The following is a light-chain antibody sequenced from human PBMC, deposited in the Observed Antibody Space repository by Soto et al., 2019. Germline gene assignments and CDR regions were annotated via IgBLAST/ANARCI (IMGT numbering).Light chain of an antibody. CDR1: QTISSW. CDR3: QQYHTSSIT. Sequence: DIQMTQSPSTLSASVGDRVTITCRASQTISSWLAWYQQKPGKAPNLLIYDASTLERGVPSRFSGTGSGTEFTLTIDRLQPDDFATSYCQQYHTSSITFGQGTRLEIK. CDR2: DAS. V-gene: IGKV1-5*01. J-gene: IGKJ5*01.